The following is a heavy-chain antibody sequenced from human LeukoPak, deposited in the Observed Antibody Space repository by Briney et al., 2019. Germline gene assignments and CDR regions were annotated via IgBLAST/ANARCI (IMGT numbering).Heavy chain of an antibody. Sequence: GALRLSCAASGFTFSSYWMSWVRQAPGKGLEWVANIKQDGSEKYYVDSVKGRFTISRDNAKNSLYLQMNSLRAEDTAVYYCAREGGYSYGTFDYWGQGTLVTVSS. J-gene: IGHJ4*02. CDR2: IKQDGSEK. D-gene: IGHD5-18*01. V-gene: IGHV3-7*01. CDR3: AREGGYSYGTFDY. CDR1: GFTFSSYW.